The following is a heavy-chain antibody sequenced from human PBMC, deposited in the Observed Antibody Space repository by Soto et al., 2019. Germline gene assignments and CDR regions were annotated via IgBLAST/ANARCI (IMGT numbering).Heavy chain of an antibody. CDR2: MYAGGDT. V-gene: IGHV3-53*01. CDR1: GLSVSDNY. CDR3: AKEGYVSGFP. Sequence: GESLKISCGASGLSVSDNYMGWVRQAPGGGLEWVSVMYAGGDTHYADSVKGRFTISRDKSENTLYLQMNSLRDEDTGVYYCAKEGYVSGFPWGQGTLVTVSS. D-gene: IGHD3-10*01. J-gene: IGHJ5*02.